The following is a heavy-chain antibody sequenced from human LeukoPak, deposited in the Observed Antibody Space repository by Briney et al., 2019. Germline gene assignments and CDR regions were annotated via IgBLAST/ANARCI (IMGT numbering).Heavy chain of an antibody. CDR3: ARGPTYGDYLDY. CDR1: GFTFSSYS. Sequence: NPGGSLRLSCAASGFTFSSYSMNWARQAPGKGLEWVSSISSSSSYIYYADSVKGRFTISRDNAKNSLYLQMNSLRAEDTAVYYCARGPTYGDYLDYWGQGTLVTVSS. J-gene: IGHJ4*02. V-gene: IGHV3-21*01. CDR2: ISSSSSYI. D-gene: IGHD4-17*01.